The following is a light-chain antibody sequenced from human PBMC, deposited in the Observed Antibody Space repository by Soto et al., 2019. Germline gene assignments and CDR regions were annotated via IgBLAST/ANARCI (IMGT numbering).Light chain of an antibody. CDR3: QQYDTCPPA. CDR2: GAS. Sequence: EVLMTQSPATLSVSPGERATLSCRASQSVSSNLAWYQQKPGQAPRLHIYGASIRAPGTPDRFSGSGSGTEFTLTISSLQSEYLAVFFCQQYDTCPPAFGQRTEVEIK. V-gene: IGKV3-15*01. J-gene: IGKJ2*01. CDR1: QSVSSN.